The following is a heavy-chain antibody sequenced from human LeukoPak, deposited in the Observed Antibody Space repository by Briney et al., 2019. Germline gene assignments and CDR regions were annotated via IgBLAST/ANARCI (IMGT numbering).Heavy chain of an antibody. CDR1: GGSFSNYY. CDR3: ARRLTYYDYVWGSYRTTVFDY. V-gene: IGHV4-59*12. Sequence: SETLSLTCTVSGGSFSNYYWNWIRQPPGKGLEWIGYIYYSGSTNYNPSLKSRVTISVDTSKNQFSLKLSSVTAADTAVYYCARRLTYYDYVWGSYRTTVFDYWGQGTLVTVSS. CDR2: IYYSGST. J-gene: IGHJ4*02. D-gene: IGHD3-16*02.